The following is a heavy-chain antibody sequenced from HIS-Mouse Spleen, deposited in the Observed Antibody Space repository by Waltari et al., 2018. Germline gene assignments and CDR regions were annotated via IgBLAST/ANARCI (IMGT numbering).Heavy chain of an antibody. CDR3: AREIPYSSSWYDWYFDL. CDR1: GGSISSSSYY. D-gene: IGHD6-13*01. CDR2: IDYSVRT. V-gene: IGHV4-39*07. Sequence: QLQLQESGPGLVKPSETLSLTCTVSGGSISSSSYYWGWVRQPPGKGLGWIGSIDYSVRTYYNPSLKTRVTISVDTSKNQFSLKLSSVTAADTAVYYCAREIPYSSSWYDWYFDLWGRGTLVTVSS. J-gene: IGHJ2*01.